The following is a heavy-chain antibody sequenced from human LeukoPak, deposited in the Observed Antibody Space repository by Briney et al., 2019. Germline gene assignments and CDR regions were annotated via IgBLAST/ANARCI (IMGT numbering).Heavy chain of an antibody. CDR3: ARLMSQTYYYDSSGYHFMDY. CDR2: ICYSGST. Sequence: SETLSLTCTVSGGSISSSSYYWGWIPQPPGQGLEWNGSICYSGSTYYNPSRKIRVTISVDTTKNQFSLKLSSVTAADTAVYYCARLMSQTYYYDSSGYHFMDYWGQGTMVTVSS. V-gene: IGHV4-39*01. D-gene: IGHD3-22*01. J-gene: IGHJ4*02. CDR1: GGSISSSSYY.